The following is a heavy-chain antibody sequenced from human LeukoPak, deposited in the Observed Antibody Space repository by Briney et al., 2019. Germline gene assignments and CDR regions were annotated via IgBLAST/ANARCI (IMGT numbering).Heavy chain of an antibody. CDR1: GGSISSGGYY. CDR2: IYHSGST. D-gene: IGHD3-22*01. CDR3: ARDPSGHYDSSGYYYDY. J-gene: IGHJ4*02. Sequence: SETLSLTCTVSGGSISSGGYYWSWIRQPPGKGLEWIGYIYHSGSTYYNPSLKSRVTISVDRSKNQFSLKLSSVTAADTAVYYCARDPSGHYDSSGYYYDYWGQGTLVTVSS. V-gene: IGHV4-30-2*01.